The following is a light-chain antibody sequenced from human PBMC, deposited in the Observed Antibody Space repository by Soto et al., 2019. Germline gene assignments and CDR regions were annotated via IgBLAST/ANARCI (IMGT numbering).Light chain of an antibody. CDR1: QSVSSSY. J-gene: IGKJ1*01. CDR3: QQYGGSPT. V-gene: IGKV3-20*01. Sequence: EIVLTQSPGTLSLSPGERATLSCRASQSVSSSYLAWYQQKPGQAPRLLIYGASSRATGIPVRFSGSGSGTDFTLTISRLEPEDFAVYYCQQYGGSPTFGQGTKVEIK. CDR2: GAS.